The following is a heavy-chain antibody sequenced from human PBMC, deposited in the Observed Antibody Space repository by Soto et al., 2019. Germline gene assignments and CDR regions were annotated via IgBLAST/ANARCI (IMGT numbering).Heavy chain of an antibody. J-gene: IGHJ6*02. CDR1: GGSISSYY. Sequence: PSETLSLTCTVSGGSISSYYWSWIRQPAGKGLEWIGRIYTSGSTNYNPSLKSRVTMSVDTSKNQFSLKLSSVTAADTAVYYCAREQLDLRNYYSGMDVWGQGTTVTVSS. V-gene: IGHV4-4*07. D-gene: IGHD1-7*01. CDR2: IYTSGST. CDR3: AREQLDLRNYYSGMDV.